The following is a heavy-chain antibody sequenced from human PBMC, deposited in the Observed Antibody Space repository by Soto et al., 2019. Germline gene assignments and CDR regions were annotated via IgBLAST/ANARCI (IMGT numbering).Heavy chain of an antibody. J-gene: IGHJ6*03. Sequence: QVQLQQWGAGLLTPSETLSLTCAVYGGSFSGYQWSWIRQTPGKGLEWIGEINDSGNINYNPSLKSRVTILLDTPKKQISLELSSVTAADSAVYYCARGLILWFGELSRRGGYYSYMDVWGKGTTVSVSS. CDR3: ARGLILWFGELSRRGGYYSYMDV. CDR1: GGSFSGYQ. CDR2: INDSGNI. D-gene: IGHD3-10*01. V-gene: IGHV4-34*01.